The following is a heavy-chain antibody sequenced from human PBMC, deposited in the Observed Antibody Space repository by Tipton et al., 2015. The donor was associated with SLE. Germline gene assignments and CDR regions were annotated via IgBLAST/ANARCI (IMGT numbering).Heavy chain of an antibody. CDR1: AGSFGGYY. J-gene: IGHJ3*02. CDR2: INYSGST. D-gene: IGHD6-19*01. V-gene: IGHV4-34*01. CDR3: ARVSGWYQYAFDI. Sequence: LRLSCAVYAGSFGGYYWSWIRQPPGKGLEWIGEINYSGSTYYNPSLKSRVTISVDTSKNQFSLKLSSVTAADTAVYYCARVSGWYQYAFDIWGQGTMVTVSS.